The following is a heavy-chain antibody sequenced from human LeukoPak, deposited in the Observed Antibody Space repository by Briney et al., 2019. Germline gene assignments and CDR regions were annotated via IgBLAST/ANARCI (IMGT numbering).Heavy chain of an antibody. CDR2: IKSKTGGGTT. CDR1: GFTFSNAW. Sequence: PGGSLTLSCAASGFTFSNAWMSWVRQPPGKGLEWVGRIKSKTGGGTTDYAAPVKGRFLISRDYSKNTLFLQMNSLKTEDTAVYYCTTGPFYFGSGTYFSDCWGQGTLVTVSS. D-gene: IGHD3-10*01. V-gene: IGHV3-15*01. CDR3: TTGPFYFGSGTYFSDC. J-gene: IGHJ4*02.